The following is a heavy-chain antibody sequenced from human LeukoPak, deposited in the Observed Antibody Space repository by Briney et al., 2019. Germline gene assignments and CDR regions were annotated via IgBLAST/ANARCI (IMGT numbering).Heavy chain of an antibody. J-gene: IGHJ4*02. D-gene: IGHD5-12*01. CDR3: AREYIGPFDY. CDR1: GFTFSSYA. V-gene: IGHV3-30-3*01. CDR2: ISYDGSNK. Sequence: GGSLRLSCAASGFTFSSYAMHWVRQAPGKGLEWVAVISYDGSNKYYADSVKGRFTISRDNSKNTLYLQMNGLRAEDTAVYYCAREYIGPFDYWGQGTLVTVSS.